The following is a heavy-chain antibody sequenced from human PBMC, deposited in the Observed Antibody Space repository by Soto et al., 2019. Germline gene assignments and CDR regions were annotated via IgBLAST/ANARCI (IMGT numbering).Heavy chain of an antibody. V-gene: IGHV1-18*01. Sequence: ASVKVSCKTSGYTFSNYGINWVRQAPGQPLEWLGWISLYSDGTNYAQKFQGRVSMTTDTSTTTAYMELRSLRSDDTAVYYCARVVPGAEAWFGPWGPGTLVTVSS. D-gene: IGHD2-2*01. CDR1: GYTFSNYG. J-gene: IGHJ5*02. CDR2: ISLYSDGT. CDR3: ARVVPGAEAWFGP.